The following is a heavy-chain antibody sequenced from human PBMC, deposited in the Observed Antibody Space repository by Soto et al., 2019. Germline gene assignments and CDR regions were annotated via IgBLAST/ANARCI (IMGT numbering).Heavy chain of an antibody. D-gene: IGHD3-22*01. Sequence: EVQLLESGGGLVQPGGSLRLSCAASGFTFSSYAMSWVRQAPGKGLEWVSAIRGSGGSTYYADSVKGRVTISRDNSTKTQCLQIDSLGAQDTGVYYCARRHDGSVPGLYLDYGGRGTLVTVSS. CDR2: IRGSGGST. V-gene: IGHV3-23*01. J-gene: IGHJ4*02. CDR1: GFTFSSYA. CDR3: ARRHDGSVPGLYLDY.